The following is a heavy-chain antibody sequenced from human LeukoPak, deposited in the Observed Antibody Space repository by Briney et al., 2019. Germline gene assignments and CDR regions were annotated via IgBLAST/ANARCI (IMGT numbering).Heavy chain of an antibody. V-gene: IGHV3-20*04. J-gene: IGHJ6*03. CDR3: ARDGNGDYWSDYYYMDV. CDR2: INWNGGST. Sequence: GGSLRLSCAASGFTVSNNYMSWVRQAPGKGLEWVSGINWNGGSTGYADSVKGRFTISRDNAKNSLYLQMNSLRAEDTALYYCARDGNGDYWSDYYYMDVWGKGTTVTVSS. D-gene: IGHD4-17*01. CDR1: GFTVSNNY.